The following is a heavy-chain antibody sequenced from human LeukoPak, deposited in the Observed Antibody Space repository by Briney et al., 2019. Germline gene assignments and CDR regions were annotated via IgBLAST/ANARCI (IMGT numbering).Heavy chain of an antibody. J-gene: IGHJ4*02. CDR3: AKGGYSGYEEGPYSFDI. CDR2: INAYTAGP. D-gene: IGHD5-12*01. Sequence: SGGSLRLSCTASGFTFDDYVIHWVCQAPAKGLEWVSLINAYTAGPYYADSVKGRFTISRDNSKKSLYLQMNSLRVDDTALYYCAKGGYSGYEEGPYSFDIRGQGTLVTVSS. V-gene: IGHV3-43D*03. CDR1: GFTFDDYV.